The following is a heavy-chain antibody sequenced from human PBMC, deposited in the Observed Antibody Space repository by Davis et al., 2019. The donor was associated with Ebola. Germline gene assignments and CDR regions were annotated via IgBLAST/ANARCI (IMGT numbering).Heavy chain of an antibody. V-gene: IGHV3-15*01. CDR1: GFTFGAYA. CDR2: IKSKTDGGTT. Sequence: GESLKISCAASGFTFGAYAMTWVRQAPGKGLEWVGRIKSKTDGGTTDYAAPVKGRFTISRDDSKNTLYLQMNSLKTEDTAVYYCTTDITYYYDSSGYFDWFDPWGQGTLVTVSS. CDR3: TTDITYYYDSSGYFDWFDP. D-gene: IGHD3-22*01. J-gene: IGHJ5*02.